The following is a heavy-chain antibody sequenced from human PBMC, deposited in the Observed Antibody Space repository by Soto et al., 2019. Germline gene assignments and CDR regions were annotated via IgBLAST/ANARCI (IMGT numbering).Heavy chain of an antibody. V-gene: IGHV3-33*01. CDR2: IWYDGSNK. D-gene: IGHD2-15*01. J-gene: IGHJ6*02. CDR1: GSTFSSYG. CDR3: ARDGRRSEGGMDV. Sequence: QVQLVESGGVVVQPGRSLRLSCAASGSTFSSYGMHWVRQAPGKGLEWVAVIWYDGSNKYYADSVKGRFTISRDNSKNTLYLQMNSLRAEDTAVYYCARDGRRSEGGMDVWGQGTTVTVSS.